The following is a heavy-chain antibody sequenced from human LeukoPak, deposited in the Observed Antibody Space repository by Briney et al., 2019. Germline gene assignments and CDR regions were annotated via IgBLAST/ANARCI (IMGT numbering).Heavy chain of an antibody. CDR2: IYYSGST. J-gene: IGHJ5*02. Sequence: SETLSLTCTVSGGSISSSSYYWGWIRQPPGKGLEWIGSIYYSGSTYYNPSLKSRVTISVDTSKNQFSLKLSPVTAADTAVYYCARQVTSITIFGVVLGWFDPWGQGTLVTVSS. V-gene: IGHV4-39*01. CDR1: GGSISSSSYY. CDR3: ARQVTSITIFGVVLGWFDP. D-gene: IGHD3-3*01.